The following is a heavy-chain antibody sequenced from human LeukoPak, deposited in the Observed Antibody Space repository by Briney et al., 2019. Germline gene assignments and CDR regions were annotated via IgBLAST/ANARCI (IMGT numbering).Heavy chain of an antibody. CDR1: GYTFTSYG. Sequence: GASAKVSCKASGYTFTSYGISWVRQAPGQGLEWMGWISDYNGNTKYAQKLQGRVTMTTDTSTSTAYMELRSLRSDDTAVYYCARGSFGYCSGGSCSWFDPWGQGTLVIVSS. V-gene: IGHV1-18*01. CDR2: ISDYNGNT. CDR3: ARGSFGYCSGGSCSWFDP. D-gene: IGHD2-15*01. J-gene: IGHJ5*02.